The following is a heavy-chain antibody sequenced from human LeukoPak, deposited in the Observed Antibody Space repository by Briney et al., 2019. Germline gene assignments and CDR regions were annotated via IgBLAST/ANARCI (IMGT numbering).Heavy chain of an antibody. V-gene: IGHV4-61*02. CDR2: IYTSGST. CDR1: GGSISSSSYY. Sequence: PSETLSLTCTVSGGSISSSSYYWSWIRQPAGKGLEWIGRIYTSGSTNYNPSLKSRVTMSVDTSKNQFSLKLSSVTAADTAVYYCARGRLYSFDIWGQETMVTVSS. J-gene: IGHJ3*02. D-gene: IGHD3-16*02. CDR3: ARGRLYSFDI.